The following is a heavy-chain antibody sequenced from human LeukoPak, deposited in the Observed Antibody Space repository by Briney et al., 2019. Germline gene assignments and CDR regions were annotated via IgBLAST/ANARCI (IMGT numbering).Heavy chain of an antibody. Sequence: SETLSLTCTVSGGSISSGDYYWSWIRQPPGKGLEWIGYIYYSGSTYYNPSLKSRVTISVDTSKNQFSPKLSSVTAADTAVYYCARAPTTVTTAWFDPWGQGTLVTVSS. J-gene: IGHJ5*02. CDR1: GGSISSGDYY. CDR3: ARAPTTVTTAWFDP. CDR2: IYYSGST. D-gene: IGHD4-17*01. V-gene: IGHV4-30-4*08.